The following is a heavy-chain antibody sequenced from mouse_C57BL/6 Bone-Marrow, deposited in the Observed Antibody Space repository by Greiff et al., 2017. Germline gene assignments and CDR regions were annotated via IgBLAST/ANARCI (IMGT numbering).Heavy chain of an antibody. CDR2: IDPSDSYT. CDR1: GYTFTSYW. CDR3: ARWGLYYFDY. V-gene: IGHV1-50*01. J-gene: IGHJ2*01. Sequence: QVQLQQPGAELVKPGASVKLSCKASGYTFTSYWMQWVKQRPGQGLEWIGEIDPSDSYTNYTQKFKGKATLTVDTSSSTAYLQLSSLTSEDSAVYYCARWGLYYFDYWGQGTTLTVSS.